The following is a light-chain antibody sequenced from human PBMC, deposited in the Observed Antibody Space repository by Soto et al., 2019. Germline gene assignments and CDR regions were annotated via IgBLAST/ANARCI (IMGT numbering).Light chain of an antibody. J-gene: IGKJ2*01. CDR3: QQLNSYRYT. Sequence: DIQLTQSPSFLSASVGDRVTITCRASQGISSYLAWYQQKPGKAPKLLIYAASTLQSGVPPRFRGSGSGTEFTLTISSLQPEDFATYYCQQLNSYRYTFGQGTKLEIK. V-gene: IGKV1-9*01. CDR2: AAS. CDR1: QGISSY.